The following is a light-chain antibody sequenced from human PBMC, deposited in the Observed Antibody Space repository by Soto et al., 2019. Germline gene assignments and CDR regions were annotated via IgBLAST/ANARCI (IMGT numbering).Light chain of an antibody. Sequence: QSALTQPPSASGSPGQSVTISCTGAISDVGKYNFVSWYQQHPGKAPKLMIYGVTERPSGVPDRFSGSKSGNTASLTVSGLQAEDEADYYCTSYAGSSIPVVFGGGTQLTVL. CDR3: TSYAGSSIPVV. V-gene: IGLV2-8*01. CDR1: ISDVGKYNF. J-gene: IGLJ2*01. CDR2: GVT.